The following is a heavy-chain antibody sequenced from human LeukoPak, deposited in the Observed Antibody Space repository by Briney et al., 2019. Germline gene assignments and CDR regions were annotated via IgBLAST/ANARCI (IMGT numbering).Heavy chain of an antibody. D-gene: IGHD6-13*01. CDR3: ARVRSSSRYIYYYYGMDV. Sequence: GGSLRLSCAASGFTFSSYWMSWVRQAPGKGLEWVANIKQDGSEKYHVDSVKGRFTISRDNAKNSLYLQMNSLRAEDTAVYYCARVRSSSRYIYYYYGMDVWGQGTTVTVSS. CDR1: GFTFSSYW. V-gene: IGHV3-7*01. J-gene: IGHJ6*02. CDR2: IKQDGSEK.